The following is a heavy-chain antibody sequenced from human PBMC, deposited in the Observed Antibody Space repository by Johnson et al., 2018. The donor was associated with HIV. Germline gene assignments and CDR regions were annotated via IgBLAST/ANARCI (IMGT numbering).Heavy chain of an antibody. CDR3: AKDRILSGYGPGAFDI. CDR1: GFTFSSYA. J-gene: IGHJ3*02. Sequence: VQLVESGGGVVQPGRSLRLSCAASGFTFSSYAMDWVRQAPGKGLEWVAVISYEGSNKYYADSVKVRFTISRDNSKNTLYLQMNSLRAEDTAVYYCAKDRILSGYGPGAFDIWGQGTMVTVSS. CDR2: ISYEGSNK. D-gene: IGHD5-12*01. V-gene: IGHV3-30-3*01.